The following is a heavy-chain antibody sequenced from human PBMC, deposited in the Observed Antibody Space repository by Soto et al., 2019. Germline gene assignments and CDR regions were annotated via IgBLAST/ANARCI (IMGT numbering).Heavy chain of an antibody. CDR1: GFTVSSNY. Sequence: GGSLRHSCAASGFTVSSNYMSCVRQAPGKGLEWVSVIYSGGSIYYADSVKGRFTISRDNSKNTLYLQMNSLRAEDTAVYYCAREMATISGDYYYGMDVWGQGT. J-gene: IGHJ6*02. V-gene: IGHV3-66*01. D-gene: IGHD5-12*01. CDR2: IYSGGSI. CDR3: AREMATISGDYYYGMDV.